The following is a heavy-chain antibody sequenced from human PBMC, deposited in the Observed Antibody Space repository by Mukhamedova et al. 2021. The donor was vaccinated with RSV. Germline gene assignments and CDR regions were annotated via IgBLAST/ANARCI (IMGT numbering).Heavy chain of an antibody. CDR1: GSYY. D-gene: IGHD1-26*01. V-gene: IGHV4-61*01. Sequence: GSYYWSWIRQPPGKGLEWIGYIYYSGSTNYNPSLKSRVTISVDTSKNQFSLKLSSVTAAGTAVYYCARGSGGATGAVFGLERHNWF. CDR2: IYYSGST. J-gene: IGHJ5*01. CDR3: ARGSGGATGAVFGLERHNWF.